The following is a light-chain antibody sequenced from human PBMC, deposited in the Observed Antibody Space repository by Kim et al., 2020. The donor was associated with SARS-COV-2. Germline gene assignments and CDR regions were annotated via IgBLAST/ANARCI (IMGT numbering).Light chain of an antibody. Sequence: GSPGERVTPCSRPSMIIDNVWSWYQQKPGQAPRLLMFDASSRATAVPARFSGSGSGTEFNPTIDSLQSEDFAVYFCQKYSGWPPAFGQGTKVDIK. V-gene: IGKV3-15*01. CDR2: DAS. CDR1: MIIDNV. J-gene: IGKJ1*01. CDR3: QKYSGWPPA.